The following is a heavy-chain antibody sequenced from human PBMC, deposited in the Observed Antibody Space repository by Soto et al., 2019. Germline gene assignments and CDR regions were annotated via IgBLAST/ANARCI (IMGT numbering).Heavy chain of an antibody. D-gene: IGHD3-3*01. CDR1: GGSISSGGYY. J-gene: IGHJ5*02. CDR2: IYYSGRT. Sequence: QVQLQESGPGLVKPSQTLSLTCTVSGGSISSGGYYWSLIRQHPGKGLEWIGYIYYSGRTYYNPSLTVRVTITVDTSKNQFSLKLSSVTAADTAVYYYARWWSGSRQGFDPWGQGTLVTVSS. V-gene: IGHV4-31*03. CDR3: ARWWSGSRQGFDP.